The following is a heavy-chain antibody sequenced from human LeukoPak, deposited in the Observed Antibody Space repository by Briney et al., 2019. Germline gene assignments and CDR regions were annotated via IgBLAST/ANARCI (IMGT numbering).Heavy chain of an antibody. CDR1: GFTFSSYG. D-gene: IGHD1-1*01. J-gene: IGHJ4*02. V-gene: IGHV3-30*18. CDR2: ISYDGSNK. Sequence: GGSLRLSCAASGFTFSSYGMHWVRQAPGKGLEWVAVISYDGSNKYYADSVEGRFTISRDNSKNALYLQMNSLRAEDTAVYYCAKDVPTTGYWGQGTLVTVSS. CDR3: AKDVPTTGY.